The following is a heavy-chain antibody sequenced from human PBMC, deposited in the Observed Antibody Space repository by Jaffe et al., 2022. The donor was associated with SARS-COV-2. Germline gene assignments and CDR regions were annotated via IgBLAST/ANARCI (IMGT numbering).Heavy chain of an antibody. CDR1: GFTFSSYA. Sequence: EVQLLESGGGLVQPGGSLRLSCAASGFTFSSYAMSWVRQAPGKGLEWVSAISGSGGSTYYADSVKGRFTISRDNSKNTLYLQMNSLRAEDTAVYYCAKDGSSKAGIAAAGRGDWFDPWGQGTLVTVSS. CDR2: ISGSGGST. V-gene: IGHV3-23*01. J-gene: IGHJ5*02. D-gene: IGHD6-13*01. CDR3: AKDGSSKAGIAAAGRGDWFDP.